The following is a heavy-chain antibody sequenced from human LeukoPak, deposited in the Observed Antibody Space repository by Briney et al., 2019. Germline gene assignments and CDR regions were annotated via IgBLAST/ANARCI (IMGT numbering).Heavy chain of an antibody. CDR3: AREETTVTCFDY. V-gene: IGHV3-48*03. D-gene: IGHD4-17*01. Sequence: GGSLRLSCAASGFTFSAYEMNWVRQAPGKGLEWVSYISSSGTTIYVADSVKGRFTISRDNTKNSLYLQINSLRAEDTAVYYCAREETTVTCFDYWGQGTLVTVSS. CDR1: GFTFSAYE. CDR2: ISSSGTTI. J-gene: IGHJ4*02.